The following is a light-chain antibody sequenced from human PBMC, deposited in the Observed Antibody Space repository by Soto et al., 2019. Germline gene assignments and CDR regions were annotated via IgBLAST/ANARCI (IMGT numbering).Light chain of an antibody. CDR1: QAIRDD. V-gene: IGKV1-17*02. CDR2: AAS. CDR3: LQHYSHPPWT. J-gene: IGKJ1*01. Sequence: DIQMTQSPSSLSASVGDRVTITCRASQAIRDDLNWYQQKPGKAPKRLIYAASSLQSGVPSRFSRSGFETEFTLTISDLQPEDFATYYCLQHYSHPPWTFGQGTKVEIK.